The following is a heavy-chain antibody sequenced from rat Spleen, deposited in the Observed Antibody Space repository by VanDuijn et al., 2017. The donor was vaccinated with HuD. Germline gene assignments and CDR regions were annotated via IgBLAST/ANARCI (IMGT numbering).Heavy chain of an antibody. D-gene: IGHD1-12*02. Sequence: EVQLVESGGGLVQPGRSMKLSCAASGFTFSDYNMAWVRQAPKKGLEWVATIIYDGSRTYYRDSVKGRFTISRDNAKSTLYLQMDSLRSEDTATYYCATDYDGTYYSYVMDAWGQGASVTVSS. CDR3: ATDYDGTYYSYVMDA. J-gene: IGHJ4*01. V-gene: IGHV5S10*01. CDR1: GFTFSDYN. CDR2: IIYDGSRT.